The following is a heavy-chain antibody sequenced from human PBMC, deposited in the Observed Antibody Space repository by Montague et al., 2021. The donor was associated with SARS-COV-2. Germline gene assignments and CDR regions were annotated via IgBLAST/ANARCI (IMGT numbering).Heavy chain of an antibody. Sequence: SETLSLTCTVSGGSISSYYWSWIRQPPGKGLEWIGHMYYSGSTXXXPSXXXRVTISVDTSKNQFSLKLSSMTAADTAVYYCAREGGGYCSSTSCQSDFDIWGQGTMVTVSS. D-gene: IGHD2-2*01. CDR2: MYYSGST. V-gene: IGHV4-59*01. CDR3: AREGGGYCSSTSCQSDFDI. J-gene: IGHJ3*02. CDR1: GGSISSYY.